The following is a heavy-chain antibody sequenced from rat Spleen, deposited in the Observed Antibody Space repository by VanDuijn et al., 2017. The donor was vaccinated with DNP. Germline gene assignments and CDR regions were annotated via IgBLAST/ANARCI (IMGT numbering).Heavy chain of an antibody. V-gene: IGHV3-1*01. Sequence: EVQLQESGPGLVKPSQSLSLTCSVTGYSISSNYWGWIRKFPGSKMEWMGYISYSGGTRYNPSLKSRISITRDTSKNQFFLQLNSLTTEDTATYYCARYFYTFDYWGQGVMVTVSS. D-gene: IGHD1-1*01. CDR3: ARYFYTFDY. CDR2: ISYSGGT. CDR1: GYSISSNY. J-gene: IGHJ2*01.